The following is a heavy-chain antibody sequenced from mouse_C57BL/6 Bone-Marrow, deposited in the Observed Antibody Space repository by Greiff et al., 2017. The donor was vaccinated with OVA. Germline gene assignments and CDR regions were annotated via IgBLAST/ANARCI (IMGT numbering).Heavy chain of an antibody. CDR3: ARSGLRSSWFAY. J-gene: IGHJ3*01. CDR2: IDPSDSYT. Sequence: QVQLQQSGAELVMPGASVKLSCKASGYTFTSYWMHWVKQRPGQGLEWIGEIDPSDSYTNYNQKFKGKSTLTVDKSSSTAYMQLSSLTSEDSAVYYCARSGLRSSWFAYWGQGTLVTVSA. V-gene: IGHV1-69*01. D-gene: IGHD1-1*01. CDR1: GYTFTSYW.